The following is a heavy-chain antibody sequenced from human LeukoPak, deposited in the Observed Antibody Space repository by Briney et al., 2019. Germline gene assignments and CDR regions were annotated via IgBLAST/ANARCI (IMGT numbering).Heavy chain of an antibody. CDR1: GFTFKDYG. CDR3: AKHMRATNTYSFFGLDV. CDR2: INWNGGGT. V-gene: IGHV3-9*01. J-gene: IGHJ4*02. D-gene: IGHD1-26*01. Sequence: GGSLRLSCAATGFTFKDYGMHWVRQPPGKGLEWVSSINWNGGGTDYADSVKGRFTISRDNAKNSLYLQLSSLRPEDTALYYCAKHMRATNTYSFFGLDVWGQGTLVTVSS.